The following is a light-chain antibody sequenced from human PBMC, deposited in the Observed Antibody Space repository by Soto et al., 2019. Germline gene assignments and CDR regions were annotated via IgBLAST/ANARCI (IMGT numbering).Light chain of an antibody. J-gene: IGKJ5*01. V-gene: IGKV3-15*01. CDR3: QQYNDRPPIT. CDR2: GSF. CDR1: QSVSSN. Sequence: EIVLTQSPATPHLSPGERAPPFCRASQSVSSNLAWYQQKPGQAPRRLLGGSFARATGIPARFSGSGSGSEFTLTISGLHSEYFAAYYCQQYNDRPPITFGQGTRL.